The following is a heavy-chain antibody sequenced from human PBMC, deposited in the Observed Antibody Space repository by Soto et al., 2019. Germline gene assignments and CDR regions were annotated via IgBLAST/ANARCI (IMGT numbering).Heavy chain of an antibody. CDR1: GGSISSYY. V-gene: IGHV4-59*01. Sequence: SETLSLTCTVSGGSISSYYWSWIRQPPGKGLEWIGYIYYSGSTNYNPSLKSRVTISVDTSKNQFSLKLSSVTAADTAVYYCASSLDAVPAALPFDYWGQGTLVTVSS. CDR3: ASSLDAVPAALPFDY. J-gene: IGHJ4*02. CDR2: IYYSGST. D-gene: IGHD2-2*02.